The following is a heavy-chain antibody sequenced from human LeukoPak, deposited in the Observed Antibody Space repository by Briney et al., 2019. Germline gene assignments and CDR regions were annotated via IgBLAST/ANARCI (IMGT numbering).Heavy chain of an antibody. CDR1: GFTFSSYW. D-gene: IGHD3-10*02. V-gene: IGHV3-7*03. Sequence: GGSLRLSCAASGFTFSSYWMSWVRQAPGKGLEWVANIKQDGSEKYYVDSVKSRFTISRDNAKNSLYLQMNSLRAEDTAVYYCARELLRWVGAFDIWGQGTMVTVSS. CDR2: IKQDGSEK. CDR3: ARELLRWVGAFDI. J-gene: IGHJ3*02.